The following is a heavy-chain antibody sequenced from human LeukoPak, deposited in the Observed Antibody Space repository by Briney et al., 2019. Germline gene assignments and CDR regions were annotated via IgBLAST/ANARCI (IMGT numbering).Heavy chain of an antibody. V-gene: IGHV3-23*01. Sequence: GGSLRLSCAASGFKFSSHAMSWVRQAPGQGLEWVSAISSSGGSTYYADSVKGRFTISRDNPRSTLYLQMSSLRAEDTAVYYCARKLSGYAPFDCWGQGTLVTVSS. CDR2: ISSSGGST. J-gene: IGHJ4*02. D-gene: IGHD2-2*01. CDR3: ARKLSGYAPFDC. CDR1: GFKFSSHA.